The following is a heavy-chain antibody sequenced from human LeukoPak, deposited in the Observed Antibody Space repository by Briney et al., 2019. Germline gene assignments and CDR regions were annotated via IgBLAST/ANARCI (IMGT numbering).Heavy chain of an antibody. D-gene: IGHD1-26*01. Sequence: GGSLRLSCAASGFTFSSYSMNWVRQAPGKGLEWVSSISSSSSYIYYADSVKGRFTISRDNSKSTLYLQMNSLRAEDTAVYYCAKNLEWELPHYFDYWGQGTLVTVSS. CDR1: GFTFSSYS. CDR2: ISSSSSYI. V-gene: IGHV3-21*04. CDR3: AKNLEWELPHYFDY. J-gene: IGHJ4*02.